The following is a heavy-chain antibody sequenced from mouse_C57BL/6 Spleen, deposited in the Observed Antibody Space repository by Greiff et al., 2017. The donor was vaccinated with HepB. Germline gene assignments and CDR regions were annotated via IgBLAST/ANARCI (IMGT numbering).Heavy chain of an antibody. CDR2: IDPSDSET. J-gene: IGHJ4*01. V-gene: IGHV1-52*01. CDR1: GYTFTSYW. Sequence: VQLQQPGAELVRPGSSVKLSCKASGYTFTSYWMHWVKQRPIQGLEWIGNIDPSDSETHYNQKFKDKATLTVDKSSSTAYMQLSSLTSEDSAVYYCARGRGGYYAMDYWGQGTSVTVSS. CDR3: ARGRGGYYAMDY.